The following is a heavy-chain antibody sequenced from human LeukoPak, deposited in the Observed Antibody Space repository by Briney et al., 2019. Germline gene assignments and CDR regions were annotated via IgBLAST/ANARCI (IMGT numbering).Heavy chain of an antibody. V-gene: IGHV3-43*02. CDR3: AKESGKFDY. J-gene: IGHJ4*02. CDR1: GFTFDDYA. CDR2: ISGDGGST. Sequence: GGSLRLSCAASGFTFDDYAMLWVRRPPGKGLEWVSLISGDGGSTYYADSVKGRFTISRDNSKNSLYLQMNSLRSEDTAMYYCAKESGKFDYWGQGTLVAVSS.